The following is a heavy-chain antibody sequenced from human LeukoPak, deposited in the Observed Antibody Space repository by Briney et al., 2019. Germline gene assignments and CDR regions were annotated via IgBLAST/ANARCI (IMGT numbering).Heavy chain of an antibody. CDR1: GFTFTSDA. CDR2: TVSRGTT. D-gene: IGHD6-19*01. J-gene: IGHJ5*02. V-gene: IGHV3-23*01. CDR3: AKCSTSAYTTGWCNWIDP. Sequence: GGSLRLSSVASGFTFTSDAMNWVRQATGKGLEWVSSTVSRGTTQYADSVKGRFTVSRDTSKSTLYLQMNSLRADDTAVYYCAKCSTSAYTTGWCNWIDPWGQGTLVTVS.